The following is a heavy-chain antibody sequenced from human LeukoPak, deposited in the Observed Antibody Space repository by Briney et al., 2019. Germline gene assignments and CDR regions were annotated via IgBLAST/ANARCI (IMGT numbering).Heavy chain of an antibody. CDR1: GFTFSSYW. J-gene: IGHJ3*02. CDR3: AKMIRVGAKPDAFDI. D-gene: IGHD1-26*01. CDR2: IKQDGSEK. V-gene: IGHV3-7*01. Sequence: GGSLRLSCAASGFTFSSYWMSWVRQAPGKGLEWVANIKQDGSEKYYVDSVKGRFTISRDNAKNSLYLQMNSLRAGDTAVYYCAKMIRVGAKPDAFDIWGQGTMVTVSS.